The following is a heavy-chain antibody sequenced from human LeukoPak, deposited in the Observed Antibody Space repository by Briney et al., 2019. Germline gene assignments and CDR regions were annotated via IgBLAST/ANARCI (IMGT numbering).Heavy chain of an antibody. CDR3: AGNSGSYYGSGSYYNVY. CDR2: IGHSGGT. V-gene: IGHV4-4*02. D-gene: IGHD3-10*01. Sequence: SETLSLTCAVYGVSINSSSWWSWVRQSPGKGLEWIGDIGHSGGTNYNPSLKSRATISVDKSNTQVSLKLRSATAADTAVYYCAGNSGSYYGSGSYYNVYWGQGTLVIVSS. J-gene: IGHJ4*02. CDR1: GVSINSSSW.